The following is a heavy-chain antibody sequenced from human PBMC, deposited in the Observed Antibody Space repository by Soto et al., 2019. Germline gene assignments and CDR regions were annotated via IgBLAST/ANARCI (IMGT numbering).Heavy chain of an antibody. V-gene: IGHV3-23*01. D-gene: IGHD5-12*01. CDR3: ASDNSGYDFGPRMDV. CDR1: GFTFSIYA. J-gene: IGHJ6*02. CDR2: ISTSGGST. Sequence: EVQLLESGGGLVQPGGSLRLSCAASGFTFSIYAMSWVRQAPGKGLEWVSAISTSGGSTYYADSVKGRFTISRDNSKNTLYLQMNSLRAEDTAVYYCASDNSGYDFGPRMDVWGQGTTVTVSS.